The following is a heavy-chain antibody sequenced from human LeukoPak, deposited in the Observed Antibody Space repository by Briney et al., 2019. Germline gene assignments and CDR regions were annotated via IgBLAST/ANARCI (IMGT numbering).Heavy chain of an antibody. CDR3: ARDRVLQLGYYYYGMDV. J-gene: IGHJ6*02. D-gene: IGHD1-1*01. Sequence: SETLSLTCTVSGGSISSGGYYWSWIRQHPGKGLEWIGYIYYSGSTYYNPSLKSRVTISVDTSKNQFSLKLSSVTAADTAVYYCARDRVLQLGYYYYGMDVWGQGTTVTVSS. CDR1: GGSISSGGYY. CDR2: IYYSGST. V-gene: IGHV4-31*03.